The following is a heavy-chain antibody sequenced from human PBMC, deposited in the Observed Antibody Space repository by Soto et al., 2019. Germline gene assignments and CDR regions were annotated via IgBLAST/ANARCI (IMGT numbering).Heavy chain of an antibody. CDR3: ARMLRPRIAKGLEHTFFAP. Sequence: QVQLQESGPGLVKPSQTLSLTCTVSGGSVSTGAYFWSWIRQSPGNGLAWLASISYIGSTSYYNPSLKSRLSISLDTTKNQFSLNLSSVTAADTAVYYCARMLRPRIAKGLEHTFFAPWGQGTLVTVSA. CDR1: GGSVSTGAYF. CDR2: ISYIGSTS. J-gene: IGHJ5*02. D-gene: IGHD1-1*01. V-gene: IGHV4-30-4*01.